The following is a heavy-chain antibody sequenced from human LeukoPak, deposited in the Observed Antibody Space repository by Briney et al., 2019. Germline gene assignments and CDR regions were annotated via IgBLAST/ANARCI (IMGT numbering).Heavy chain of an antibody. CDR1: GGTFSSYA. CDR3: ARDQGIAVAGYFDY. CDR2: IIPIFGTA. D-gene: IGHD6-19*01. V-gene: IGHV1-69*01. Sequence: SVKVSCKASGGTFSSYAISWVRQAPGQGLEWMGGIIPIFGTANYAQKFQGRVTITADESTSTAYMELSSLRSEDTAAYYCARDQGIAVAGYFDYWGQGTLVTVSS. J-gene: IGHJ4*02.